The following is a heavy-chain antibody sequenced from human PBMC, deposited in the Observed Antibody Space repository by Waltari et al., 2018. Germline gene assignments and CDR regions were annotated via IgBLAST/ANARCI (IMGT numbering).Heavy chain of an antibody. Sequence: QVQLVQSGAEVKKPGASVKVSCKASGYTFTSYGISWVRQAPGQGLEWMGWISAYNGNTNYAQKLQGRVTMTTDTSTSTAYMELRSLRSDDTAVYYCARYRLIITIFGVVSGAFDIWGQGTMVTVSS. CDR2: ISAYNGNT. CDR1: GYTFTSYG. D-gene: IGHD3-3*01. CDR3: ARYRLIITIFGVVSGAFDI. V-gene: IGHV1-18*01. J-gene: IGHJ3*02.